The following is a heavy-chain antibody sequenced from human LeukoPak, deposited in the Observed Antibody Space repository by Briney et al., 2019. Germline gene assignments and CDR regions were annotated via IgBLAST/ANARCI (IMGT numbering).Heavy chain of an antibody. J-gene: IGHJ6*02. V-gene: IGHV4-59*01. CDR2: IYYSGST. Sequence: SETLSLTCTVSGGSISSYYWSWIRQPPGKGLEGIGYIYYSGSTNYNPSPKRRVTISVYTSKNQFSLKLSFVPAADPAVYYCARPSSRGAAGTLWYYYGMDVWGQGTTVTVSS. CDR3: ARPSSRGAAGTLWYYYGMDV. D-gene: IGHD6-13*01. CDR1: GGSISSYY.